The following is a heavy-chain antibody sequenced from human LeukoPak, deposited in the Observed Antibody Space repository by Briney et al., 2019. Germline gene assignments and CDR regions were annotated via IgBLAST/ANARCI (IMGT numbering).Heavy chain of an antibody. CDR2: ISSSSSYI. D-gene: IGHD3-10*01. Sequence: GGSLRPSCAASGFTFSSYSMNWVRQAPGKGLEWVSSISSSSSYIYYADSVKGRFTISRDNAKNSLYLQMNSLRAEDTAVYYSASITMVRGVNKGFDPWGQGTLVTVSS. V-gene: IGHV3-21*01. CDR3: ASITMVRGVNKGFDP. J-gene: IGHJ5*02. CDR1: GFTFSSYS.